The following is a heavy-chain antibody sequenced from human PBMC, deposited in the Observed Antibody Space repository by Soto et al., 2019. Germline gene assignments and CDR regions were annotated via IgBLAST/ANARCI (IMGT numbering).Heavy chain of an antibody. V-gene: IGHV4-59*01. CDR2: IYYTGRT. CDR3: ARDLRGWYFDL. CDR1: GGSMTDYY. D-gene: IGHD4-17*01. Sequence: QVQLQESGPGLVKPSETPSLTCTVSGGSMTDYYWSWIRQPPGKGLEWIGYIYYTGRTNYDYNPSRKGRVTMSVDTSKNQFSLKLSSVTAADTAVYFCARDLRGWYFDLWGRGTLVTVSS. J-gene: IGHJ2*01.